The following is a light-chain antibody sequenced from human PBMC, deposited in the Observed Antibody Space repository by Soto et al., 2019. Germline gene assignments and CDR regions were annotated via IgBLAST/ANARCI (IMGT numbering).Light chain of an antibody. CDR2: DSS. Sequence: EIVLTQSPATLSLAPGERATLSCRASQSVSSYLAWYQQKPGQDPRLLIYDSSNRAAGIPARFSGRGSGTDFTLTISSLAPEDFAVDYCQQRSNWPRTFGQGTKVEIK. V-gene: IGKV3-11*01. CDR3: QQRSNWPRT. CDR1: QSVSSY. J-gene: IGKJ1*01.